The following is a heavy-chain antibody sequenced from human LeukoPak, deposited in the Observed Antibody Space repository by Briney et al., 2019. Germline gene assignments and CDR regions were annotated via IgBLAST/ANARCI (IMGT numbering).Heavy chain of an antibody. D-gene: IGHD2-2*02. CDR3: AREYQLLYRTYYYGMDV. Sequence: SETLSLTCTVSGGSISSSTYYWDWIRQPPGKGLEWIGSIYYSGSTYYNPSLKSRVTISVDPSKNQFSLNLRSVTAADTAVYYCAREYQLLYRTYYYGMDVWGQGTTVTVSS. J-gene: IGHJ6*02. V-gene: IGHV4-39*02. CDR1: GGSISSSTYY. CDR2: IYYSGST.